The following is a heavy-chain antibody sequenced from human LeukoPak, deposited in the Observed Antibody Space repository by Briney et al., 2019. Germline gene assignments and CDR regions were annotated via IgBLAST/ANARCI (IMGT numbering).Heavy chain of an antibody. CDR1: GYRFTSYW. CDR2: IDPGDSDT. Sequence: GESLKISLKGSGYRFTSYWIGWGRQRPGKGLEWMVIIDPGDSDTRSSPSFQGQVTISADKSISTAYLQWSSLKASDTAMYYCARGEITRPDYWGQGTLVTVSS. D-gene: IGHD3-16*01. J-gene: IGHJ4*02. CDR3: ARGEITRPDY. V-gene: IGHV5-51*01.